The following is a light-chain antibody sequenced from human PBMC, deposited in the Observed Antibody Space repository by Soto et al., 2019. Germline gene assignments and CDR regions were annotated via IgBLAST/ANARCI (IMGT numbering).Light chain of an antibody. CDR2: GAS. J-gene: IGKJ5*01. V-gene: IGKV3-20*01. CDR3: QQYGTSEII. CDR1: QRVTSTY. Sequence: EIVLTQSPGTLSLSPGERATLSCRASQRVTSTYLAWYQQKPGQAPSLLIYGASNRATGVPDRYSASGSGTDFTLTISRLEPEDFAVFFCQQYGTSEIIFGQGTRLEIK.